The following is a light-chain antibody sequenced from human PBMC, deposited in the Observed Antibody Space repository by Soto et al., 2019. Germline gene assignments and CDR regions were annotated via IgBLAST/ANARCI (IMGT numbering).Light chain of an antibody. CDR2: DVN. CDR1: SVDVGGFEY. Sequence: QSALTQPASVSGSPGQSIAISCTGTSVDVGGFEYVSWYQQHPGKVPKLMIYDVNNRPSGVSNRFSGSKSGNTASLTISGLQAEDEADYFCSSYTSSNTDVFGTGTKLTVL. CDR3: SSYTSSNTDV. J-gene: IGLJ1*01. V-gene: IGLV2-14*03.